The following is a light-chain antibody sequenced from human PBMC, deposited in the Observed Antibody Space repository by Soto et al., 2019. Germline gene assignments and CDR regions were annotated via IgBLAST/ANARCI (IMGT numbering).Light chain of an antibody. Sequence: QSVLTQPTSASATPGQRVTISCSGSSSNIGTNYVYWYQHLPGTAPKLLIYRNDQRPSGVPDRVSGSMSGTAASLAIGGLRSEDEADYYCAAWDDSLSGVVFGGGTKLTVL. J-gene: IGLJ2*01. CDR3: AAWDDSLSGVV. CDR1: SSNIGTNY. V-gene: IGLV1-47*01. CDR2: RND.